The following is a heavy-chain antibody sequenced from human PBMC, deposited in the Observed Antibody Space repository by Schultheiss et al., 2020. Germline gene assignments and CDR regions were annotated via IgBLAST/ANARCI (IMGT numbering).Heavy chain of an antibody. CDR3: ARGGSSSYLFNGFDI. D-gene: IGHD6-13*01. V-gene: IGHV3-48*03. J-gene: IGHJ3*02. CDR1: RFTFSDYE. CDR2: ISGSGSTI. Sequence: GGSLRLSCAASRFTFSDYEMNWVRQAPGRGLEWVSYISGSGSTIYSADSVKGRFTISRDNAKNSLYLQMSSLRAEDTAVYYYARGGSSSYLFNGFDIWGQGTMVTVSS.